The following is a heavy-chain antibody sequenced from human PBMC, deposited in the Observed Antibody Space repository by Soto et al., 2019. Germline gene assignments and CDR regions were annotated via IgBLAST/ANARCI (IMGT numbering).Heavy chain of an antibody. V-gene: IGHV3-30-3*01. CDR2: ISSTGHIQ. J-gene: IGHJ4*02. CDR1: GFTFSSHS. CDR3: TREVVTTKWFFDN. Sequence: GSLRLSCETSGFTFSSHSMHWFRQAPGKGLEWVAVISSTGHIQLYADSVKGRFTISRDNSKNTLYLQMNRLRVEDSAVYYCTREVVTTKWFFDNWGQGILVTVSS. D-gene: IGHD2-8*01.